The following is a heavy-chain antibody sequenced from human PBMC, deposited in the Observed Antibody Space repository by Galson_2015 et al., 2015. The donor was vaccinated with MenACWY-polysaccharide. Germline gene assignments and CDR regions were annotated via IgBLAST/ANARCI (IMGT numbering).Heavy chain of an antibody. CDR1: GYSFTSYW. Sequence: SGAEVKKPGESLKISCKGSGYSFTSYWIGWVRQMPGKGLEWMGIIYPGDSDTRYSPSFQGQVTISADKSISTAYLQWSSLKASDTAMYYCARIGYCTNGVCYRDWYFDLWGRGTLVTVSS. CDR2: IYPGDSDT. D-gene: IGHD2-8*01. J-gene: IGHJ2*01. V-gene: IGHV5-51*03. CDR3: ARIGYCTNGVCYRDWYFDL.